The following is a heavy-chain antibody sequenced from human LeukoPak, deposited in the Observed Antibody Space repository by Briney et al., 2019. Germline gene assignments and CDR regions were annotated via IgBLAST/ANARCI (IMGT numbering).Heavy chain of an antibody. Sequence: PSETLSLTCVVSGGSFSGYYWSWIRQPPGKGLEWIGEINHGGRTNYSPSLKSRVTISVDTSKNQFSLKLSSVTAADTAVYYCARGRKYTHYDFWSEGWFDPWGQGTLVTVSS. V-gene: IGHV4-34*01. CDR1: GGSFSGYY. J-gene: IGHJ5*02. CDR2: INHGGRT. D-gene: IGHD3-3*01. CDR3: ARGRKYTHYDFWSEGWFDP.